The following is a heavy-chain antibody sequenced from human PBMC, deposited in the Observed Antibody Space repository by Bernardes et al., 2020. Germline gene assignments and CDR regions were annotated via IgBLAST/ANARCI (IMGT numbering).Heavy chain of an antibody. D-gene: IGHD6-13*01. CDR1: GWSFSGYY. J-gene: IGHJ5*02. CDR2: INHSGST. Sequence: SETLSLTCAVYGWSFSGYYWSWIRQPPGKGLEWIGEINHSGSTNYNPSLKSRVSISVDTSKNQFSLKLSSVTAADTAVYYCARRHSSKHWFDPWGQGTLVTVSS. V-gene: IGHV4-34*01. CDR3: ARRHSSKHWFDP.